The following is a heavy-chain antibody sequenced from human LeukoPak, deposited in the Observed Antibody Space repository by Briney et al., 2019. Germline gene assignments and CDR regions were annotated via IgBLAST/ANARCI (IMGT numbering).Heavy chain of an antibody. J-gene: IGHJ4*02. D-gene: IGHD6-25*01. Sequence: PSETLSLTCTVSGGSISSYYWSWIRQPAGKGLEWIGRFYSGGSADYNPSLKSRVTMSVDTSKNQFSLKLSSVTAADTAFYHCARVLTAAGLDFWGQGVLVSISS. CDR3: ARVLTAAGLDF. V-gene: IGHV4-4*07. CDR1: GGSISSYY. CDR2: FYSGGSA.